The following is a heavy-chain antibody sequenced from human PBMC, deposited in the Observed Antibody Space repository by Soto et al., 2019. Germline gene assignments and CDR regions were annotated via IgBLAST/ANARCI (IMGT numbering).Heavy chain of an antibody. CDR3: ERGGTPIDY. D-gene: IGHD3-16*01. V-gene: IGHV1-18*01. Sequence: QVQLVQSGAEVKKPGASVKVSCKTSGYTFTNVGLSWVRQAPGQGLEWMGWISAYNGNTNYAQTSQGRVTLTTDTSTRTAYMELGSLSSDDTAVYYCERGGTPIDYWGQGPLVTVSS. CDR1: GYTFTNVG. J-gene: IGHJ4*02. CDR2: ISAYNGNT.